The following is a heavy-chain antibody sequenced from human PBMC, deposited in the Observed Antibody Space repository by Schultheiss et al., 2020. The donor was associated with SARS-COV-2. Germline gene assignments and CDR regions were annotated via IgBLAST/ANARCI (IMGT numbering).Heavy chain of an antibody. CDR3: ARDAGGFLGY. CDR1: GFTFSTNW. Sequence: GGSLRLSCAASGFTFSTNWIHWVRQAPGKGLVWVSAISGSGSSTYYADSVKGRFTISRDNSENTLYLQMNSLRAEDTAVYYCARDAGGFLGYWGQGTLVTVSS. V-gene: IGHV3-23*01. J-gene: IGHJ4*02. D-gene: IGHD3-3*01. CDR2: ISGSGSST.